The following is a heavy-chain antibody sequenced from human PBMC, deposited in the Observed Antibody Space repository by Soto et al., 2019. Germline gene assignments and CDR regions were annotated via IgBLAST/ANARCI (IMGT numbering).Heavy chain of an antibody. CDR3: ARVVTGTTVYMAV. D-gene: IGHD1-7*01. CDR1: GGTFSSYT. V-gene: IGHV1-69*02. J-gene: IGHJ6*03. CDR2: IIPILGIA. Sequence: QVQLVQSGSEVKKPGSSVKVSCKASGGTFSSYTISWVRQAPGQGLEWMGRIIPILGIANYAQKFQCRVTITADKFTSTAYRELSSLTTDDTDVYYCARVVTGTTVYMAVWGKGTTVTVSS.